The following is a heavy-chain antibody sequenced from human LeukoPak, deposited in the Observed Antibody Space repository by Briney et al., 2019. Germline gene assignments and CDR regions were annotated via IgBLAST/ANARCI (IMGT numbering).Heavy chain of an antibody. CDR3: ARGVVAATLMEYYYYGMDV. D-gene: IGHD2-15*01. V-gene: IGHV1-69*06. CDR2: IIPIFGTA. Sequence: SVKVSCKDCGGTFIRYAISWVRQAPGRGREWMGGIIPIFGTANYAQKFQGRVTMTADKSTSTAYMELSSLRSEDTAVYYCARGVVAATLMEYYYYGMDVWGKGTTVTVSS. J-gene: IGHJ6*04. CDR1: GGTFIRYA.